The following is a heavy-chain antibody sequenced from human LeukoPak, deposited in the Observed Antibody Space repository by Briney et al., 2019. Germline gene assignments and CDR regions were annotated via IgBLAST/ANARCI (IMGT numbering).Heavy chain of an antibody. V-gene: IGHV1-46*01. D-gene: IGHD3-22*01. J-gene: IGHJ3*01. CDR2: INPSGGST. Sequence: VSVKVSCKASGYTFTSYYMHWVRQAPGQGLEWMGIINPSGGSTSYAQKFQGRVTMTRDTSTSTVYMELSSLRSEDTAVYYCARGGYFSHYYDSSGYSPVNWGQGTMVTVSS. CDR1: GYTFTSYY. CDR3: ARGGYFSHYYDSSGYSPVN.